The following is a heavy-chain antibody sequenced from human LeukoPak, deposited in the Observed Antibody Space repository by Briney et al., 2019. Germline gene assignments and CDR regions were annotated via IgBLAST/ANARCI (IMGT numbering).Heavy chain of an antibody. Sequence: ASVKVSCKASGGTFSSYAISWVRQAPGQGLEWMGGIIPIFGTANYAQKFQGRVTITADESTSTAYMELSSLRSEDTAVYYCARETGDFWSGYSKPHAFDIWGQGTMVTVSS. CDR2: IIPIFGTA. V-gene: IGHV1-69*13. CDR3: ARETGDFWSGYSKPHAFDI. J-gene: IGHJ3*02. D-gene: IGHD3-3*01. CDR1: GGTFSSYA.